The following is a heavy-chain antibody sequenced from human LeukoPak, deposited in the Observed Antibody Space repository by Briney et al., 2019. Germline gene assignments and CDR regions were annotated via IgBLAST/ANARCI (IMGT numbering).Heavy chain of an antibody. CDR1: GFTFNSYW. CDR3: ASEGNDLGAFEM. Sequence: GGSLRLSCGASGFTFNSYWMHWVRPAPGKGPEWVANIKQDGREKYYMDSVRGRFTISRDNAKNSLYLQMNSLGAEDTAVYYCASEGNDLGAFEMWGQGTMVTVSS. CDR2: IKQDGREK. V-gene: IGHV3-7*01. D-gene: IGHD1-1*01. J-gene: IGHJ3*02.